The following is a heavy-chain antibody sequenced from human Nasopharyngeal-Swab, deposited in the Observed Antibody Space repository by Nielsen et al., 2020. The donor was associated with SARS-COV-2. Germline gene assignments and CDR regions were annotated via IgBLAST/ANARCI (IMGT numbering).Heavy chain of an antibody. V-gene: IGHV3-74*01. CDR2: IDNYGSIT. CDR3: ARDRDGWERRDAFDI. D-gene: IGHD1-26*01. CDR1: GYTFSSYW. Sequence: GESLKISCAASGYTFSSYWMHWVRQAPGKGLVWVSRIDNYGSITDYADSVKGRFTISRDNAKNSLYLQMNSLRAEDTAVYYCARDRDGWERRDAFDIWGQGTMVTVSS. J-gene: IGHJ3*02.